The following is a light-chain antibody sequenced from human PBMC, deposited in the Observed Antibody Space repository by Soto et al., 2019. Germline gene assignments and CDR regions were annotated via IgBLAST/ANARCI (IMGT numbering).Light chain of an antibody. CDR2: GAS. V-gene: IGKV3-15*01. CDR3: QQFNNWPLT. CDR1: QSINSN. J-gene: IGKJ5*01. Sequence: EIVMTQSPATLSVSPGERATLSCRASQSINSNLAWYQQKPGQAPRLLIDGASTRATGIPARFSGSGFGTEFTLTISSLQSEDFAVYYCQQFNNWPLTFGQGTRLEIK.